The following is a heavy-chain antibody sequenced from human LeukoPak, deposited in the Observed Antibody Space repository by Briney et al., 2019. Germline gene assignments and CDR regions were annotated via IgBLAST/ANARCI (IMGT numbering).Heavy chain of an antibody. CDR2: IYYSGST. V-gene: IGHV4-59*01. J-gene: IGHJ6*03. D-gene: IGHD6-19*01. CDR1: GGSISSYY. CDR3: ARGSKLNVAGYSNYYYYYMDV. Sequence: SETLSLTCTVPGGSISSYYWSWIRQPPGKGLEWIGYIYYSGSTNYNPSLKSRVTISVDTSKNQFSLKLSSVTAADTAVYYCARGSKLNVAGYSNYYYYYMDVWGKGTTVTVSS.